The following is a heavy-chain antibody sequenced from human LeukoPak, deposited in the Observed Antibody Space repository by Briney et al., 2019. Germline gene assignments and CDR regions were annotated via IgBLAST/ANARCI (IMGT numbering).Heavy chain of an antibody. CDR3: ARNVADIVVVPTAMEGAFDI. D-gene: IGHD2-2*01. V-gene: IGHV4-59*01. J-gene: IGHJ3*02. Sequence: SETLSLTCTVSGGSISNYYWSWIRQPPGKGLEWIGYIYYSGSTNCNPSLKSRVTISVDTSKNQFSLKLSSVTAADTAVYYCARNVADIVVVPTAMEGAFDIWGQGTMVIVSS. CDR1: GGSISNYY. CDR2: IYYSGST.